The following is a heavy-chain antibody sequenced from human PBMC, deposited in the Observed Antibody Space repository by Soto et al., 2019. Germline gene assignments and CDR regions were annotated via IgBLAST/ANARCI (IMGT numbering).Heavy chain of an antibody. J-gene: IGHJ6*03. CDR3: TRDPLNGSGYYYYYYYMDV. CDR2: IRSKAYGGTT. D-gene: IGHD3-10*01. Sequence: GGSLRLSCTASGFTFGDYAMSWFRQAPGKGLEWVGFIRSKAYGGTTEYAASVKGRFTISTDDSKSIAYLQMNSLKTEDTAVYYCTRDPLNGSGYYYYYYYMDVWGKGTTVTVSS. CDR1: GFTFGDYA. V-gene: IGHV3-49*03.